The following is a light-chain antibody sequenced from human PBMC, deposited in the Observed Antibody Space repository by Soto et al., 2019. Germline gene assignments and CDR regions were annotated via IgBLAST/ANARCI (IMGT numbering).Light chain of an antibody. CDR3: QQRNNWPLT. Sequence: EIVLTQSPATLSLSPGAGATLSCRASQSLNSHLARYQQKAGQAPRLLIYDASNRATGVPARFSGSGSGTDFTLTISSLEPEDFAVYYCQQRNNWPLTFGGGTKLDIK. CDR1: QSLNSH. V-gene: IGKV3-11*01. J-gene: IGKJ4*01. CDR2: DAS.